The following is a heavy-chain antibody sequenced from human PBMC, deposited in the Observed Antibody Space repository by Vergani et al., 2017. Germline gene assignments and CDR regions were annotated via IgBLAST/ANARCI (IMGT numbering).Heavy chain of an antibody. D-gene: IGHD6-19*01. V-gene: IGHV1-69*06. J-gene: IGHJ6*02. CDR2: IIPIFGTA. CDR3: ARDSLLYDGAISIELKQWLVAADYYYGMDV. CDR1: GGTFSSYA. Sequence: QVQLVQSGAEVKKPGSSVKVSCKASGGTFSSYAISWVRQAPGQGLEWMGGIIPIFGTANYAQKFQGRVTSTADKSTSTAYMELSSLRSEDTAVYYCARDSLLYDGAISIELKQWLVAADYYYGMDVWGQGTTVTVSS.